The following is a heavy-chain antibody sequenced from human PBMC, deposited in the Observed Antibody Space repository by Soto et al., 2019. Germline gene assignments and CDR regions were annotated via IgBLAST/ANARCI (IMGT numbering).Heavy chain of an antibody. CDR2: INHSGST. CDR3: ARGRLRFLEWLSSLHYGMDV. Sequence: PSETLSLTCAVYGGSFSGYYWSWIRQPPGKGLEWIGEINHSGSTNYNPSLKSRVTISVDTSKNQFSLKLSSVTAADTAVYYCARGRLRFLEWLSSLHYGMDVWGQGTTVTVSS. J-gene: IGHJ6*02. V-gene: IGHV4-34*01. CDR1: GGSFSGYY. D-gene: IGHD3-3*01.